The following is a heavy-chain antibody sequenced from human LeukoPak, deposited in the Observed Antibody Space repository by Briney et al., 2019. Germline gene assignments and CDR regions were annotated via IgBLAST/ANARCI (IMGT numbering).Heavy chain of an antibody. CDR2: INHSGST. D-gene: IGHD5-18*01. CDR3: ARGQYSYALDY. CDR1: GGSFSGYY. J-gene: IGHJ4*02. Sequence: SETLSLTCAVYGGSFSGYYWSWIRQPPGKGLEWIGEINHSGSTNYNPSLKSRVTISVDTSKNQFSLKLSSETAADTAVYYCARGQYSYALDYWGQGTLVTVSS. V-gene: IGHV4-34*01.